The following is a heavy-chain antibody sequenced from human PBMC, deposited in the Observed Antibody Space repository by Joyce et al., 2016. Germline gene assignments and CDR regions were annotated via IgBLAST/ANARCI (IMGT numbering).Heavy chain of an antibody. D-gene: IGHD5-12*01. J-gene: IGHJ4*02. CDR3: ARYSVVDIVATTVRYYFDY. Sequence: QVQLQESGPRLVKPSQTLSLTSTVSGGSIISGGYYWSWILQHPGKGLGWIGYIYYGGSTSYSSSLKRRVTISVDTSKNQFSLKLTSVTDADAVVYYCARYSVVDIVATTVRYYFDYWGKGTLVTVSS. CDR2: IYYGGST. CDR1: GGSIISGGYY. V-gene: IGHV4-31*03.